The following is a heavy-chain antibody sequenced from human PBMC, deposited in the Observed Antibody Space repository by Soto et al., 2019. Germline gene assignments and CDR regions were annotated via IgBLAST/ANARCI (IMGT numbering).Heavy chain of an antibody. CDR2: INAGNGNT. D-gene: IGHD6-13*01. CDR3: ARDPIAAADHYYYGMDV. CDR1: GYTFTSYA. J-gene: IGHJ6*02. V-gene: IGHV1-3*01. Sequence: ASVKVSCKASGYTFTSYAMHWVRQAPGQRLEWMGWINAGNGNTKYSQKFQGRVTITRDTSASTAYMELSSLRSEDTAVYYCARDPIAAADHYYYGMDVWGQGTTVTVSS.